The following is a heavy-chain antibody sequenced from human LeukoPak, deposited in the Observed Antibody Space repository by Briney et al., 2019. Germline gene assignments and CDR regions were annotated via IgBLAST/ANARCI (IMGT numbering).Heavy chain of an antibody. Sequence: KPSQTLSLTCTVSGGSISSGGYYWSWIRQHPGKGLEWIGYIYYSGSTYYNPSLKSRVTISVDTSKNQFSLKLSSVTAADTAVYYCAYCSSTSLNAFDIWGQGTMVTVSS. D-gene: IGHD2-2*01. CDR2: IYYSGST. CDR1: GGSISSGGYY. CDR3: AYCSSTSLNAFDI. J-gene: IGHJ3*02. V-gene: IGHV4-31*03.